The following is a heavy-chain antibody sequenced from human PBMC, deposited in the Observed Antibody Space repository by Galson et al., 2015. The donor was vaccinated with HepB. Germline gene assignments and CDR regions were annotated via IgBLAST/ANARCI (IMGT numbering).Heavy chain of an antibody. CDR3: ARERGGNYLHDAFDI. Sequence: SLRLSCAASGFSFESYTMHWVRQAPGMGLQHVSAISSNGASTYYADSVRGRFTISRDNSKDTLYLQMGSLRPGDMAVYYCARERGGNYLHDAFDIWGQGAMVTVSS. V-gene: IGHV3-64*02. CDR2: ISSNGAST. J-gene: IGHJ3*02. CDR1: GFSFESYT. D-gene: IGHD1-26*01.